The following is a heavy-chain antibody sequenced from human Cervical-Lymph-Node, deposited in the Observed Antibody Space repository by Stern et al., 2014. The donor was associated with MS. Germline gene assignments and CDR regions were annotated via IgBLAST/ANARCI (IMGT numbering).Heavy chain of an antibody. J-gene: IGHJ6*02. CDR1: GYSFTSYW. Sequence: VQLVQSGAEVKKPGESLKISCKGSGYSFTSYWIGWVRQMPGKGLEGMGIIYPGDSDTRYSPSFQGQVTISADKSISTAYLQWSSLKASDTAMYYCARSDYGDYYYYGMDVWGQGTTVTVSS. CDR3: ARSDYGDYYYYGMDV. V-gene: IGHV5-51*01. D-gene: IGHD4-17*01. CDR2: IYPGDSDT.